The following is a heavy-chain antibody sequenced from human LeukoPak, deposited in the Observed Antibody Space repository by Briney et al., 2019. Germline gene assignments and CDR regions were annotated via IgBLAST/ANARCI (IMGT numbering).Heavy chain of an antibody. Sequence: GGSLRLSCSASGFTFNSYAMHWVRQAPGKGLEWVAVISYDGSNKYYADSVKGRFTISRDNSKNTLYLQMNSLRAEDTAVYYCAIDIECSSSSFDYWGQGTLVTVSS. V-gene: IGHV3-30*04. CDR1: GFTFNSYA. J-gene: IGHJ4*02. D-gene: IGHD6-6*01. CDR3: AIDIECSSSSFDY. CDR2: ISYDGSNK.